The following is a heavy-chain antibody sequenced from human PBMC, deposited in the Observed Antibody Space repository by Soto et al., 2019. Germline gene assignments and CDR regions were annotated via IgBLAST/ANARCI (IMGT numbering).Heavy chain of an antibody. V-gene: IGHV4-30-4*01. D-gene: IGHD3-9*01. CDR1: GGSISSVDYY. J-gene: IGHJ5*02. Sequence: SETLSLICTVSGGSISSVDYYWSWIRQPPGKGLEWIGYIYYSGHTYYNPSLKSRVTISVDTSKNQFSLKLSSVTAADTAVYYCARDLLNYKILAGYYPVCFDPWGQGTLVTVSS. CDR2: IYYSGHT. CDR3: ARDLLNYKILAGYYPVCFDP.